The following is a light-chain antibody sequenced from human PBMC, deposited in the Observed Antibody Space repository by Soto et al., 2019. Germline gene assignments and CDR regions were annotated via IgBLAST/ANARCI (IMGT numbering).Light chain of an antibody. CDR1: QSVNSNY. V-gene: IGKV3-20*01. CDR2: GAS. J-gene: IGKJ2*01. CDR3: QQYGSSSYT. Sequence: EIVLTQSPGTLSLSPGERATLSCMASQSVNSNYLAWFQQKPGQAPRLLISGASRRATGIPDRFSGSGSGTDFTLTISRLEPEDFAVYYCQQYGSSSYTFGQGTKLEIQ.